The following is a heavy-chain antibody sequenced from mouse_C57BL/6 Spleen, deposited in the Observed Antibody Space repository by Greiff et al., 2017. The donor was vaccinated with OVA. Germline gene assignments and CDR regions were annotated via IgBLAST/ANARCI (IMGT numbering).Heavy chain of an antibody. Sequence: VQVVESGAELVKPGASVKISCKASGYAFSSYWMNWVKQRPGTGLEWIGQIYPGDGDPHYNGKFKGKATLTADKSSSTAYMQLSSLTSEDSAVYFCARSGGYVDYWGQGTTLTVSS. V-gene: IGHV1-80*01. CDR2: IYPGDGDP. CDR1: GYAFSSYW. J-gene: IGHJ2*01. CDR3: ARSGGYVDY.